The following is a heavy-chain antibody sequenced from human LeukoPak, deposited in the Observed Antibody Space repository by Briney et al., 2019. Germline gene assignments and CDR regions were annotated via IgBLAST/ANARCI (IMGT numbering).Heavy chain of an antibody. CDR2: IIPTLGIA. CDR3: ARAYCSSTSCYRYYFDY. V-gene: IGHV1-69*04. Sequence: SVKVSCKASGGTFSSYAISWVRQAPGQGLEWMGRIIPTLGIANYAQKFQGGVTITADKSTSTAYMELSSLRSEDTAVYYCARAYCSSTSCYRYYFDYWGQGTLVTVSS. J-gene: IGHJ4*02. D-gene: IGHD2-2*01. CDR1: GGTFSSYA.